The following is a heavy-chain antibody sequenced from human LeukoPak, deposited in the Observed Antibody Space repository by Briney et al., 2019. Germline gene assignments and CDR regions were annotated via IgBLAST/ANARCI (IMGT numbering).Heavy chain of an antibody. Sequence: PSETLSLTCAVSGGSISSSSWWSWVRQPPGKGLEWIGEIYHSGSTNYNPSLKSRVTISVDKSKNQFSLKLSSVTAADTAVYYCARFVVVVNGFDYWGQGTLVTVSS. V-gene: IGHV4-4*02. D-gene: IGHD3-22*01. CDR1: GGSISSSSW. J-gene: IGHJ4*02. CDR2: IYHSGST. CDR3: ARFVVVVNGFDY.